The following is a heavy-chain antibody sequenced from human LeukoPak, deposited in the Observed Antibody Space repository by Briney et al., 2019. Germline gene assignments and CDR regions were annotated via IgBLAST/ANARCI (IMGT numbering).Heavy chain of an antibody. J-gene: IGHJ4*02. D-gene: IGHD6-13*01. Sequence: GGSLRLSCAASGFTFSGSAMHWVRQASGKGLEWVGRIRSKANSYATAYAASVKGRFTISRDDSKNTAYLQMNSLKTEDTAVYYCLAAAGKHSDYWGQGTLVTVSS. CDR2: IRSKANSYAT. CDR1: GFTFSGSA. V-gene: IGHV3-73*01. CDR3: LAAAGKHSDY.